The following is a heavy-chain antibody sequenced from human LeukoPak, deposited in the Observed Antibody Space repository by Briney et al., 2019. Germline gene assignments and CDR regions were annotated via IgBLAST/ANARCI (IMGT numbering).Heavy chain of an antibody. J-gene: IGHJ4*02. CDR3: ARGGAKGSFDY. CDR1: GFTFSSYW. V-gene: IGHV3-7*01. Sequence: GGSLRLSCAASGFTFSSYWMNWVRQAPGKGLEWVANIKPDGRETYYVDSVKGRFTISRDNAKSSLYLQMNSLRAEDTAVYYCARGGAKGSFDYWGQGTLVTVSS. CDR2: IKPDGRET.